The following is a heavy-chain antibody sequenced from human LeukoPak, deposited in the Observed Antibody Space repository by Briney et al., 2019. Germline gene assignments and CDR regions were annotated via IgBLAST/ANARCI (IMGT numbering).Heavy chain of an antibody. CDR3: ARRVLDCSSTSCYTGYAFDI. D-gene: IGHD2-2*02. Sequence: SETLSLTCAVSGYSISSGYYWGWIRQPPGKGLGWIGSIYHSGSTYYIPSLKSRVTISVDTSKNQFSLKLSSVTAADTAVYYCARRVLDCSSTSCYTGYAFDIWGQGTMVTVSS. V-gene: IGHV4-38-2*01. CDR2: IYHSGST. CDR1: GYSISSGYY. J-gene: IGHJ3*02.